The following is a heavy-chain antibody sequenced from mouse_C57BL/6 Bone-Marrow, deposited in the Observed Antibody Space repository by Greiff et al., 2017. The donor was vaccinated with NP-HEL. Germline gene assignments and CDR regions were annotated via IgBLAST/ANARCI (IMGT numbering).Heavy chain of an antibody. D-gene: IGHD2-3*01. J-gene: IGHJ1*03. Sequence: EVKLMESGGGLVQPGGSLKLSCAASGFTFSDYGMAWVRQAPRKGPEWVAFISNLAYSIYYADTVTGRFTISRENAKNTLYLEMSSLRSEDTAMYYCARQGWLLWYFDVWGTGTTVTVSS. CDR3: ARQGWLLWYFDV. CDR1: GFTFSDYG. V-gene: IGHV5-15*01. CDR2: ISNLAYSI.